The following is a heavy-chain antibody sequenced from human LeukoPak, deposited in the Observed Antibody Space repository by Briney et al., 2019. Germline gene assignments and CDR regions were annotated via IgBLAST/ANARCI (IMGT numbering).Heavy chain of an antibody. D-gene: IGHD3-9*01. V-gene: IGHV3-64D*06. CDR2: ISSSGGST. CDR3: VKESLRYFGWSLSQVDY. Sequence: YPGGSLRLSCSASGFTFSNYAMHWVRQAPGKGLEYVSAISSSGGSTYYADSVKGRFTISRDNPKNTLNLQMSSLRAEDTAVYYCVKESLRYFGWSLSQVDYWGQGTLVTVSS. CDR1: GFTFSNYA. J-gene: IGHJ4*02.